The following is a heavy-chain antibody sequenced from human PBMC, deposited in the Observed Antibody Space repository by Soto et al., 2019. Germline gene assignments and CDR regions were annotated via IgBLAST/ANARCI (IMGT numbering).Heavy chain of an antibody. V-gene: IGHV1-8*01. CDR3: ARDHYYDSSGYFDGDAFDI. D-gene: IGHD3-22*01. CDR1: GYTFTSYD. J-gene: IGHJ3*02. Sequence: GASVKVSCKASGYTFTSYDINWVRQATGQGLEWMGWMNPNSGNTGYAQKFQGRVTMTRNTSISTAYMELSSLRSEDTAVYYCARDHYYDSSGYFDGDAFDIWGQGTMVTVSS. CDR2: MNPNSGNT.